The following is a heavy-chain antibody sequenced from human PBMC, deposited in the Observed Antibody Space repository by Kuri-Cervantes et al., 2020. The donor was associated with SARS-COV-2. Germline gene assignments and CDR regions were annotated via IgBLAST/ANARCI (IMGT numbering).Heavy chain of an antibody. CDR1: KFTFSSFP. CDR2: ISYDGSKK. J-gene: IGHJ6*03. Sequence: GGSLRLSCAASKFTFSSFPMHWVRQAPGKGLEWVAVISYDGSKKYYADSVKGRFTISRDNSKNTLYLQMNSLRAEDTAVYYCARDLVVSSGWDYYMDVWGKGTTVTVSS. V-gene: IGHV3-30*04. CDR3: ARDLVVSSGWDYYMDV. D-gene: IGHD6-19*01.